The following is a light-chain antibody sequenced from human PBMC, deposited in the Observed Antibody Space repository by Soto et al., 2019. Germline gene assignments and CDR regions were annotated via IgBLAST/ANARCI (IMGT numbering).Light chain of an antibody. Sequence: DIPLTQSPSFVYASVGDRVTITCRASQDISSYLAWYQQKPGKAPKVLIHSASVLESGVPSRFSGSGSGTHFTLTINNLQPEDFATYYCQHLNSWPPITFGQGTRLDI. J-gene: IGKJ5*01. CDR1: QDISSY. CDR3: QHLNSWPPIT. CDR2: SAS. V-gene: IGKV1-9*01.